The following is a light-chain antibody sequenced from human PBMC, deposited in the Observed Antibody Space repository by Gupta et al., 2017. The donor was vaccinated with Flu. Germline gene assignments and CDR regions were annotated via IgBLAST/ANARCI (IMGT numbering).Light chain of an antibody. Sequence: DIQLTQSPSTLSASVGDRVTITCRASQSIGTWLAWYQQKPGKAPKLLIDKASNLQTGVPSRCSGSGSGTEFTPTISGLQLDDFATYYCQNYQTDLDTFGQGTRLEIK. V-gene: IGKV1-5*03. CDR3: QNYQTDLDT. CDR2: KAS. J-gene: IGKJ2*01. CDR1: QSIGTW.